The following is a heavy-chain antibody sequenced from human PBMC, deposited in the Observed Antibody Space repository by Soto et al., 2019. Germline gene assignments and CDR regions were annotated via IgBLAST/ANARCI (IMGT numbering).Heavy chain of an antibody. CDR2: IKRKTDGGTT. Sequence: GGSLRLSCAASGFTFSNAWMSWVRQAPGKGLEWVGHIKRKTDGGTTDYAAPVKGRFTISRDDSKNTLYLQMNSLKTEDTAVYYCTTDSLGGMDVWGQGTTVTVS. CDR1: GFTFSNAW. V-gene: IGHV3-15*01. D-gene: IGHD7-27*01. J-gene: IGHJ6*02. CDR3: TTDSLGGMDV.